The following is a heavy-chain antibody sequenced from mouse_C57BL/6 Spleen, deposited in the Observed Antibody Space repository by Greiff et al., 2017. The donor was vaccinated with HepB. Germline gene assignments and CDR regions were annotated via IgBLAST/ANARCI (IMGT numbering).Heavy chain of an antibody. J-gene: IGHJ2*01. CDR2: IDPSDSYT. Sequence: QVQLKESGAELVKPGASVKLSCKASGYTFTSYWMQWVKQRPGQGLEWIGEIDPSDSYTNYNQKFKGKATLTVDTSSSTAYMQLSSLTSEDSAVYYCARRDYGGYWGQGTTLTVSS. CDR1: GYTFTSYW. V-gene: IGHV1-50*01. CDR3: ARRDYGGY. D-gene: IGHD1-1*02.